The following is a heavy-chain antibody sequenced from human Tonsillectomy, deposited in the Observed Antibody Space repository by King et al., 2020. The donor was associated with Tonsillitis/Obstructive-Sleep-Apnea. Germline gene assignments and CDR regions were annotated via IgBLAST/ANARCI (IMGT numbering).Heavy chain of an antibody. V-gene: IGHV1-69*10. CDR1: GGTFSSYA. CDR3: AGALGSGGRAPWYFDL. D-gene: IGHD1-26*01. J-gene: IGHJ2*01. CDR2: IIPILGIA. Sequence: VQLVQSGAEVKKPGSSVKVSCKASGGTFSSYAISWVRQAPGQGLEWMGGIIPILGIANYAQKFQGRVTITADKSTSTAYMELSSLRSEDTAVYYCAGALGSGGRAPWYFDLWGRGTLVTVSS.